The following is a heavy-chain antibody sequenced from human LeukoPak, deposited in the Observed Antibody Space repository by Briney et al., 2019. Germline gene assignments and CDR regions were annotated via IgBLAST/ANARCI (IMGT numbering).Heavy chain of an antibody. CDR2: IYPGDSET. Sequence: GESLKISCKGSGYRFTNYWIGWVRQMPGKGLEWMGIIYPGDSETRYSPSFQGQVTISADKSTSTANLQWSSLKASDTAIYYCARLLLYYGVAGGYFDYWGQGTLVTVSS. D-gene: IGHD2-8*01. CDR1: GYRFTNYW. V-gene: IGHV5-51*01. J-gene: IGHJ4*02. CDR3: ARLLLYYGVAGGYFDY.